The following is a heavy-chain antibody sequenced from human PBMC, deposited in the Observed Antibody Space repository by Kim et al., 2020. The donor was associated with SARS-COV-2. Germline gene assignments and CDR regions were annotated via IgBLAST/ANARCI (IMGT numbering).Heavy chain of an antibody. V-gene: IGHV3-33*06. CDR2: IWYDGSNK. CDR3: AKELGDYYDSSGYQLTDAFDI. J-gene: IGHJ3*02. D-gene: IGHD3-22*01. Sequence: GGSLRLSCAASGFTFSSYGMHWVRQAPGKGLEWVAVIWYDGSNKYYADSVKGRFTISRDNSKNTLYLQMNSLRAEDTAVYYCAKELGDYYDSSGYQLTDAFDIWGQGTMVTVSS. CDR1: GFTFSSYG.